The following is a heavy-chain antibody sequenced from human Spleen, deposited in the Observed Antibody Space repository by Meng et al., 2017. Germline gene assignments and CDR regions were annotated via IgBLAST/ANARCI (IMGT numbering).Heavy chain of an antibody. CDR3: AHTVGAVDY. V-gene: IGHV2-5*01. J-gene: IGHJ4*02. D-gene: IGHD4-17*01. Sequence: LKTDAPTLLNLTQTHTLTCTFSVFSLSTSVVGVCWIRQPPGKAREWLALIFWNDDKRYSPSLKSRLTITKDTSKNQVVLTMTNMDPVDTATYYCAHTVGAVDYWGQGTLVTVSS. CDR2: IFWNDDK. CDR1: VFSLSTSVVG.